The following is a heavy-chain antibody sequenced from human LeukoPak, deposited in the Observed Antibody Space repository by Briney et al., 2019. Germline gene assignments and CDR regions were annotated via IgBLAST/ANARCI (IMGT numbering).Heavy chain of an antibody. J-gene: IGHJ4*02. CDR3: ARGGMGIQLWPFDY. V-gene: IGHV1-46*01. Sequence: ASVKVSCKQSVSTFISNNFNGWGRPLGQGLGGLGIINPSSGSTTYAQKFQGRVTMTRETSTSAVYVELSGLRSEDTAVYYCARGGMGIQLWPFDYWGQGTLVTVSS. CDR1: VSTFISNN. D-gene: IGHD1-1*01. CDR2: INPSSGST.